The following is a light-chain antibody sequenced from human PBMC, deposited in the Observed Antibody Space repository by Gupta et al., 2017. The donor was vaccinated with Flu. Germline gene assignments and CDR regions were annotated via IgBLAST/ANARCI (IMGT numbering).Light chain of an antibody. CDR3: QAWDSSTVV. CDR2: QDS. V-gene: IGLV3-1*01. J-gene: IGLJ2*01. CDR1: KLGDKY. Sequence: SPGQTASITCYGDKLGDKYACWYQQKPGQSPVLVIYQDSKRPSGIPERFSGSNSGNTATLTISGTQAMDEADYYCQAWDSSTVVFGGGTKLTVL.